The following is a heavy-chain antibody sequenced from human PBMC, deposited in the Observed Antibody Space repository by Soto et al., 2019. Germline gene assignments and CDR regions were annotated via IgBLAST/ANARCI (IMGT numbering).Heavy chain of an antibody. Sequence: EVQLVESGGGFVQPGGSLRLSCAASGFAFSGYSMNWVRQAPGKGLEWVSYISSSSTAIHYADSVKGRFTISRDNGKNSLYLQMDSRSAEDTAVYYCARDPLGMDVWGQGTTVTVSS. V-gene: IGHV3-48*01. CDR2: ISSSSTAI. CDR3: ARDPLGMDV. CDR1: GFAFSGYS. J-gene: IGHJ6*02.